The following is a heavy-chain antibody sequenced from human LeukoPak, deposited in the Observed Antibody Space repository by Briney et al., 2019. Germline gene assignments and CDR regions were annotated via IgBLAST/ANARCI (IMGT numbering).Heavy chain of an antibody. Sequence: SETLSLTCAVYGGSFSGYYWSWIRQPPGKGLEWIGEINHSGSTNYNPSLKSRVTISVDTSKNQFSLKLSSVTAADTAVYYCARQGRITMVRGLHYWGQGTLVTVSS. J-gene: IGHJ4*02. D-gene: IGHD3-10*01. CDR3: ARQGRITMVRGLHY. CDR1: GGSFSGYY. V-gene: IGHV4-34*01. CDR2: INHSGST.